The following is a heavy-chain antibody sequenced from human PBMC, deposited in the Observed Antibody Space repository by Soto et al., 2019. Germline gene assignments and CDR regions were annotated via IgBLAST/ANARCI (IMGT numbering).Heavy chain of an antibody. CDR2: ISGYNGAT. D-gene: IGHD1-1*01. Sequence: QVHLLQSGAEMKKPGASVRVSCRASGYIFSSFGISWVRQAPGQGLEWVGWISGYNGATNYAQILQGRVNLTTDTSTQTAYMELRSLRSDDTAVYYCARRTRYNAGCYYHYTLDVWGQGTSVTVSS. CDR1: GYIFSSFG. CDR3: ARRTRYNAGCYYHYTLDV. J-gene: IGHJ6*02. V-gene: IGHV1-18*01.